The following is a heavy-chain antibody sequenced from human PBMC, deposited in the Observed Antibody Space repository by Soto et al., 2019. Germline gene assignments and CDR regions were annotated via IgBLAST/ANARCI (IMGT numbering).Heavy chain of an antibody. D-gene: IGHD6-6*01. CDR3: AKGGWYTSSSRSDC. CDR2: MSYDGRNQ. J-gene: IGHJ4*02. V-gene: IGHV3-30*18. CDR1: GFTLSGVY. Sequence: QVQLVESGGGVVQPGTSLRLSCSASGFTLSGVYMHWVRQAPGKGLGRVAVMSYDGRNQYYADSVKGRFTVSSDSSKSTLYLQMNSLRTEDAAVYYCAKGGWYTSSSRSDCWGQGTLVTVSS.